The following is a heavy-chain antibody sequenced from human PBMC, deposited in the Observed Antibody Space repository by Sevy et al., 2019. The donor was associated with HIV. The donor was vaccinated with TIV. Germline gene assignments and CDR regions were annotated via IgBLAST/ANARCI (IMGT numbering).Heavy chain of an antibody. CDR1: GFTFSSYG. CDR3: AREIKSGDFWIRYGDY. D-gene: IGHD3-3*01. J-gene: IGHJ4*02. Sequence: GGSLRLSCAASGFTFSSYGMHWVRQAPGKGLEWVAVIWYDGSNKYYADSVKGRFTISRDNSKNTLYLQMNSLRAEDTAVYYCAREIKSGDFWIRYGDYWGQGTLVTVSS. CDR2: IWYDGSNK. V-gene: IGHV3-33*01.